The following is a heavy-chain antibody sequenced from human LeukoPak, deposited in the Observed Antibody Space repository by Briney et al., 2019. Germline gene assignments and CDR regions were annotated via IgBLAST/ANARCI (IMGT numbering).Heavy chain of an antibody. Sequence: GGSLRLSCAASGFTFSSYGMSWVRRAPGKGPEWVSGISGSGGNTYYADSVKGRFTISRDNSQNTLHLQMNTLRAEDTAVYYCAKVVSGYHFDYWGQGTLVTVSS. CDR3: AKVVSGYHFDY. D-gene: IGHD5-12*01. J-gene: IGHJ4*02. V-gene: IGHV3-23*01. CDR1: GFTFSSYG. CDR2: ISGSGGNT.